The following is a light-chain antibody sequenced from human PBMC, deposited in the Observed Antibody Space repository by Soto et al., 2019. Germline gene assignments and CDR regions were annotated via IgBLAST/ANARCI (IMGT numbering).Light chain of an antibody. CDR2: EVT. CDR3: CSYANCNTLL. CDR1: SSDVGSYDL. Sequence: QSALTQPASVSGSPGQSITISCTGTSSDVGSYDLVSWYQHHPGTAPKLILYEVTKRPSGVSNRFSGSKSGNTASLTISGLQTEDDSHYYCCSYANCNTLLFGGGTKLTVL. J-gene: IGLJ2*01. V-gene: IGLV2-23*02.